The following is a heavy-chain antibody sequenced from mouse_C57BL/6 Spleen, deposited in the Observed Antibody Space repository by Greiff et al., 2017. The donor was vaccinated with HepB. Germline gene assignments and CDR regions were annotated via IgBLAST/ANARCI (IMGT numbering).Heavy chain of an antibody. D-gene: IGHD1-1*01. CDR1: GYAFTNYL. CDR2: INPGSGGT. V-gene: IGHV1-54*01. CDR3: ARLGTTVVAHWYFDV. J-gene: IGHJ1*03. Sequence: VQVVESGAELVRPGTSVKVSCKASGYAFTNYLIEWVKQRPGQGLEWIGVINPGSGGTNYNEKFKGKATLTADKSSSTAYMQLSSLTSEDSAVYFCARLGTTVVAHWYFDVWGTGTTVTVSS.